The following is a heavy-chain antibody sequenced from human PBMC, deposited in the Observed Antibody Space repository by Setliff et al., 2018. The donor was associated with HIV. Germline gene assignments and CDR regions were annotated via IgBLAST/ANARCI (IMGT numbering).Heavy chain of an antibody. CDR1: GGSISSSTYY. CDR3: ARRDGYSYGFYFDY. J-gene: IGHJ4*02. D-gene: IGHD5-18*01. Sequence: SEPLSLTCTVPGGSISSSTYYWGWIRQPPGKGLAGIGTIYYSGSTYYNPSLKSRLTISVDTSKNQFSLKLSSVTAADTAVYYCARRDGYSYGFYFDYWGQGTLVTVSS. CDR2: IYYSGST. V-gene: IGHV4-39*01.